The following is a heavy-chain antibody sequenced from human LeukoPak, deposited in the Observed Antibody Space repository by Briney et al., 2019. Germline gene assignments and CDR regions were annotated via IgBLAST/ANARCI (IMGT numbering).Heavy chain of an antibody. V-gene: IGHV3-23*01. CDR1: GFTFSTYA. J-gene: IGHJ3*02. CDR3: AKAAYGDYAGAFDI. CDR2: ISGSGAGK. Sequence: GGSQRLSCAASGFTFSTYAMTWVRQAPGKGLEWVSSISGSGAGKFYAAPVKGRFTTSRDNSKNTLYVQMNSLRAEDTAVYYCAKAAYGDYAGAFDIWGQGTMVIVSS. D-gene: IGHD4-17*01.